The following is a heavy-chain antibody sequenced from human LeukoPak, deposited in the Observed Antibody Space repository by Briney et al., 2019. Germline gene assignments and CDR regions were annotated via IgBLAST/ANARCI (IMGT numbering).Heavy chain of an antibody. V-gene: IGHV3-23*01. CDR3: ARSYYDSRGYIYYFDY. Sequence: PGGSLRLSCAGSGFNFSIYAMSWVRQAPGKGLEWVSAISSGGGTTYYADSVKGRLTISRDNSKNTLSLQMNSLRVEDTAVYYCARSYYDSRGYIYYFDYWGQGTRVTVSS. D-gene: IGHD3-22*01. J-gene: IGHJ4*02. CDR2: ISSGGGTT. CDR1: GFNFSIYA.